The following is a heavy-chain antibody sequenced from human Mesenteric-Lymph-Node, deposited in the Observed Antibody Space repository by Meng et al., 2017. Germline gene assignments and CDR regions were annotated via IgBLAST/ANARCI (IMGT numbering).Heavy chain of an antibody. CDR1: GGSMSSSSDY. CDR2: IYNIGST. V-gene: IGHV4-30-4*08. J-gene: IGHJ2*01. CDR3: ARGQKGYFDL. Sequence: LHESGPELGKPSETLSLTCTVPGGSMSSSSDYWGWIRQPPGNGREWSGHIYNIGSTYYNPSLKSRITISVDTSKNQFSLKLSSVTAADTAVYYCARGQKGYFDLWGRGTLVTVSS.